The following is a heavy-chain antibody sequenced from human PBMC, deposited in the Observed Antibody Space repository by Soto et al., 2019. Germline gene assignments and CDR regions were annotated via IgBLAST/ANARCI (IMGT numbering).Heavy chain of an antibody. J-gene: IGHJ4*02. CDR2: ISAYSGDT. CDR3: ARPSGSYGDYAWSLKY. D-gene: IGHD4-17*01. V-gene: IGHV1-18*01. Sequence: QVQLVQSGAEVKKPGASVKVSCKASGYTFTGYSLGWVRQAPGQGLEWMGWISAYSGDTYYAQRFQDRLTMTTDASTSTAYMELTSLRSDDTAVYYCARPSGSYGDYAWSLKYWGQGTLVTVSS. CDR1: GYTFTGYS.